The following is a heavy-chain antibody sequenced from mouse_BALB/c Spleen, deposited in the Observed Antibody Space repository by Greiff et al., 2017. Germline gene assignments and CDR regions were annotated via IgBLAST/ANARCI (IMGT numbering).Heavy chain of an antibody. CDR2: ISYDGSN. CDR3: ARGHYDAMDY. V-gene: IGHV3-6*02. Sequence: EVKLMESGPGLVKPSQSLSLTCSVTGYSITSGYYWNWIRQFPGNKLEWMGYISYDGSNNYNPSLKNRISITRDTSKNQFFLKLNSVTTEDTATYYCARGHYDAMDYWGQGTSVTVSS. J-gene: IGHJ4*01. CDR1: GYSITSGYY.